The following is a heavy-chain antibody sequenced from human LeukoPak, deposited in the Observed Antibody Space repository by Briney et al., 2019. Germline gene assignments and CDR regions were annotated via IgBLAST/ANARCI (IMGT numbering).Heavy chain of an antibody. CDR3: AKRAWELPGNYFDY. D-gene: IGHD1-26*01. CDR1: GFTFNRYA. CDR2: ISGSGGST. V-gene: IGHV3-23*01. J-gene: IGHJ4*02. Sequence: GGSLRLSCTASGFTFNRYAMIWVRQAPGKGREWVSAISGSGGSTYYADSVKGRFTISRDNSKNTLYLQINSLRAEDTAVYYCAKRAWELPGNYFDYWGQGTLVTVSS.